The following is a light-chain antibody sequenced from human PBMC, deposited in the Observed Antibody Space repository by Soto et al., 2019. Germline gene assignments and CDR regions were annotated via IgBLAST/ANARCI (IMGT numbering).Light chain of an antibody. CDR3: QQYNNWPPLT. V-gene: IGKV3-15*01. Sequence: EVVMTQSPATLSVSPGDTATLSCRASQSIGSSLAWYQQKPGQAPRLLIYGASTRATGVPARFSGSGSGTEFTLTISRLQSEDFAVYYCQQYNNWPPLTFGGGTKVDIK. J-gene: IGKJ4*01. CDR1: QSIGSS. CDR2: GAS.